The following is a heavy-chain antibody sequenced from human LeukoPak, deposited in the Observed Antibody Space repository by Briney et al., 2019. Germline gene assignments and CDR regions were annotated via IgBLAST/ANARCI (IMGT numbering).Heavy chain of an antibody. CDR1: GYTFTGYY. V-gene: IGHV1-2*02. CDR3: ARGIDWYFDL. CDR2: INPNSGGT. D-gene: IGHD2-21*01. J-gene: IGHJ2*01. Sequence: GESLKISCKGSGYTFTGYYMHWVRQAPGQGLEWMGWINPNSGGTNYAQKFQGRVTMTRDTSISTAYMELSRLRSDDTAVYYCARGIDWYFDLWGRGTLVTVSS.